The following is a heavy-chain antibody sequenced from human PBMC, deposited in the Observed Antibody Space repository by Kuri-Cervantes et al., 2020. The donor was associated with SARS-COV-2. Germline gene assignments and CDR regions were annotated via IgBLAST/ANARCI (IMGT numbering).Heavy chain of an antibody. CDR2: ISGSGGST. Sequence: GGSLRLSCAASGFTFSSYSMNWVRQAPGKGLEWVSAISGSGGSTYYADSVKGRFTISRDNSKNTLYLQMNSLRAEDTAVYYCAKGVAAVGTAGGTYYYHGMDVWGQGTTVTVSS. J-gene: IGHJ6*02. CDR1: GFTFSSYS. V-gene: IGHV3-23*01. CDR3: AKGVAAVGTAGGTYYYHGMDV. D-gene: IGHD6-13*01.